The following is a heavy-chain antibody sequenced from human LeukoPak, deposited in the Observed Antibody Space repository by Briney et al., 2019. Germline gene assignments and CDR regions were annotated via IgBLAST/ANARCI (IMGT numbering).Heavy chain of an antibody. Sequence: GGSLRLSCAASGFTFSSYSMNWVRQAPGKGLEWVSYISSSSSTIYYADSVKGRFTISRDNAKNSLYLQMNSLRAEDTALYYCAKGATWIQLWPFDYWGQGTLVTVSS. CDR1: GFTFSSYS. V-gene: IGHV3-48*01. CDR3: AKGATWIQLWPFDY. CDR2: ISSSSSTI. J-gene: IGHJ4*02. D-gene: IGHD5-18*01.